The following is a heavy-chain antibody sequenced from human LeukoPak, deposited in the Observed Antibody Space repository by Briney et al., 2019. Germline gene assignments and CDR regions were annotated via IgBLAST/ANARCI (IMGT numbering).Heavy chain of an antibody. CDR1: GVTCSGYS. CDR2: ISSSSSTI. V-gene: IGHV3-48*01. CDR3: AREPPKVPLYSSSWYPNLFDP. Sequence: PGGSLRLSCAASGVTCSGYSVNWVRQAPGEGLERGSYISSSSSTIYYADSVRGRFTISRDNAKNSLYLQMNSLRAEDTAVYYCAREPPKVPLYSSSWYPNLFDPWGQGTLVTVSS. J-gene: IGHJ5*02. D-gene: IGHD6-13*01.